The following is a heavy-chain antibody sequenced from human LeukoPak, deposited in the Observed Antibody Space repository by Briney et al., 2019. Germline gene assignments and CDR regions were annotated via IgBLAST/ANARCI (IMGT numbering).Heavy chain of an antibody. V-gene: IGHV4-61*01. D-gene: IGHD1-7*01. Sequence: SETLSLTCTVSGDSISSYSISSYSWNWFRQPPGKGLEWIGYSYYSGGTNYNPSLKSRVTISVGTSKNQFSLKLTSVTAADTAVYYCARRTGTTVWDDAFDIWGQGTMVTVSS. CDR1: GDSISSYSISSYS. CDR2: SYYSGGT. CDR3: ARRTGTTVWDDAFDI. J-gene: IGHJ3*02.